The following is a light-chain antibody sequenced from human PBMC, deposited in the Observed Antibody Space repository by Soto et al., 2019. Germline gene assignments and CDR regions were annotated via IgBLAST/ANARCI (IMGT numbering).Light chain of an antibody. J-gene: IGKJ1*01. CDR1: QSISSY. CDR2: AAS. V-gene: IGKV1-39*01. CDR3: QQSYSTPWT. Sequence: DIPMTQSPSSLSASVGDRVTITCRASQSISSYLNWYQQKPGKAPKLLIYAASSLQSGVPSSFSGSGSGTDCTLTISSLQPEDFATYYCQQSYSTPWTFGQGTKVEIK.